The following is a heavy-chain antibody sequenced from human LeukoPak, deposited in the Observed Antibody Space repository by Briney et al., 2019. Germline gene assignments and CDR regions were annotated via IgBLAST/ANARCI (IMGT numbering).Heavy chain of an antibody. CDR3: AKEIWPTVTTPGHTHFDY. Sequence: PGGSLRLSCAASGFTFSSYAMSWVRQAPGKGLEWVSAISGSGGSTDYADSVKGRFTISRDNSKNTLYLQMNSLRAEDTAVYYCAKEIWPTVTTPGHTHFDYWGQGTLVTVSS. CDR2: ISGSGGST. J-gene: IGHJ4*02. V-gene: IGHV3-23*01. D-gene: IGHD4-17*01. CDR1: GFTFSSYA.